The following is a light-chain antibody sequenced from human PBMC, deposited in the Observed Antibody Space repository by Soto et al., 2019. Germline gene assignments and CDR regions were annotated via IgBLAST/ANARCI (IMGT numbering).Light chain of an antibody. CDR3: QQYNKWPPYT. J-gene: IGKJ2*01. V-gene: IGKV3-15*01. CDR2: GAS. CDR1: QSVSSN. Sequence: EIVMTQSPANLSVSPGERATLSCRASQSVSSNLAWYQQKPGQGPRLLIYGASTRATGIPARFSGSGSGTEFTLTISSLQSGDFAVYYCQQYNKWPPYTFGQGTKVEIK.